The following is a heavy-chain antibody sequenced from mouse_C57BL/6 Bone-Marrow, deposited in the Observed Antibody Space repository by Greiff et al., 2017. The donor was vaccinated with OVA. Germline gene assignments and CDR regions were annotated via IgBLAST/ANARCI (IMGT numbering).Heavy chain of an antibody. Sequence: QVQLQQPGAELVKPGALVKLSCKASGYTFTSYWMHWVKQRPGRGLEWIGRIDPNSGGTNYNEKFKSKATLTVDKTSSTAYMQLSSLRSEDSAVYYVARPQCDYDWFAYWGQGTLVTVSA. CDR1: GYTFTSYW. D-gene: IGHD2-4*01. CDR2: IDPNSGGT. J-gene: IGHJ3*01. CDR3: ARPQCDYDWFAY. V-gene: IGHV1-72*01.